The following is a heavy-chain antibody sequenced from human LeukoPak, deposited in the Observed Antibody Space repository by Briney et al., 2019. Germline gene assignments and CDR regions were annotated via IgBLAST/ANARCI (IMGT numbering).Heavy chain of an antibody. V-gene: IGHV1-18*01. CDR3: VRAHLRIAAAGTWFDP. J-gene: IGHJ5*02. D-gene: IGHD6-13*01. CDR2: ISAYNGNT. CDR1: GYTFTSYG. Sequence: ASVKVSCKASGYTFTSYGISWVRQAPGQGLEWMGWISAYNGNTNYAQKLQGRVIMTTDTSTSTAYMELRSLRSDDTAVYYCVRAHLRIAAAGTWFDPWGQGTLVTVSS.